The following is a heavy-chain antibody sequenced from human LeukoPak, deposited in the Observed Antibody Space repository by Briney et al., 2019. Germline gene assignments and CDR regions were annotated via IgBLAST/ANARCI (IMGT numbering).Heavy chain of an antibody. D-gene: IGHD1-14*01. V-gene: IGHV3-23*01. J-gene: IGHJ4*02. Sequence: PGGSLRLSCAASAFTFSSYAMSWVRQAPGKGLEWVSAISGSGGSTYYADSVKGRFTISRDNSKNTLYLQMNSLRAEDTAVYYCAKDIMSVPNTIDYWRGGTVVTVSS. CDR1: AFTFSSYA. CDR2: ISGSGGST. CDR3: AKDIMSVPNTIDY.